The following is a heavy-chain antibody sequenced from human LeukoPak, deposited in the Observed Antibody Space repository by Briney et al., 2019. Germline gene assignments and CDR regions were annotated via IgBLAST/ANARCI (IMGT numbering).Heavy chain of an antibody. CDR1: GYTFTSYG. J-gene: IGHJ6*02. Sequence: ASVKVSCTASGYTFTSYGISWVRQAPGQGLEWMGGIIPIFGTANYAQEFQGRVTITADESTSTAYMELSSLRSEDTAVYYCARGGYCSGGSCYGMDVWGQGTTVTVSS. CDR3: ARGGYCSGGSCYGMDV. D-gene: IGHD2-15*01. V-gene: IGHV1-69*13. CDR2: IIPIFGTA.